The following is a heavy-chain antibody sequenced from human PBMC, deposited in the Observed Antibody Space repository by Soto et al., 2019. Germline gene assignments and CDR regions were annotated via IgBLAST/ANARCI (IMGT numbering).Heavy chain of an antibody. CDR1: GGSISSYY. D-gene: IGHD5-12*01. J-gene: IGHJ6*03. Sequence: SETLSLTCTVSGGSISSYYWSWIRQPPGKGLERIGYIYYSGSTNYNPSLKSRVTISVDTSKNQFSLKLSSVTAADTAVYYCARDLGVGYSGYDYYYYMDVWGKGTTVTVSS. CDR2: IYYSGST. V-gene: IGHV4-59*01. CDR3: ARDLGVGYSGYDYYYYMDV.